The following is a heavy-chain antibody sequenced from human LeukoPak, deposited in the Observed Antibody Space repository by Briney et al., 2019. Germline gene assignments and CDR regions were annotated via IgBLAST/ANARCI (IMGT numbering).Heavy chain of an antibody. D-gene: IGHD3-3*01. Sequence: KTSETLSLTCTVSGGSISSSSYYRGWIRQPPGKGLEWIGSIYYRGSTHYNPSLKSRVTISVDTSKNQFSLKLSSVTAADTAVYYCARVLRFLEWFYPDYWGQGTLVTVSS. V-gene: IGHV4-39*01. CDR3: ARVLRFLEWFYPDY. CDR2: IYYRGST. CDR1: GGSISSSSYY. J-gene: IGHJ4*02.